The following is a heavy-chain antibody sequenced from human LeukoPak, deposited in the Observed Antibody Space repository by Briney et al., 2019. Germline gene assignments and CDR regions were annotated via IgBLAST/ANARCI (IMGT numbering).Heavy chain of an antibody. CDR3: ARDIHCSSTSCMGFFDY. Sequence: GASVKVSCKASGYTFTSYGISWVRQAPGQGLEWMGWISAYNGNTNYAQKLQGRVTMTTDTSTSTAYMELSRLRSDDTAVYYCARDIHCSSTSCMGFFDYWGQGTLVTVSS. CDR1: GYTFTSYG. CDR2: ISAYNGNT. V-gene: IGHV1-18*01. D-gene: IGHD2-2*01. J-gene: IGHJ4*02.